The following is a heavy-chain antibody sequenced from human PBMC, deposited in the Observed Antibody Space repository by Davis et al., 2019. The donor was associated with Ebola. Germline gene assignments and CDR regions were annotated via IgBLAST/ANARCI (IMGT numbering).Heavy chain of an antibody. D-gene: IGHD3-3*01. CDR3: ARIRLRFLEWDGMDV. CDR2: IYYSGST. Sequence: MPGGSLRLSCTVSGGSISSYYWSWIRQPPGKGLEWIGYIYYSGSTNYNPSLKSRVTITVDTSKNQFSLKLSSVTAADTAVYYCARIRLRFLEWDGMDVWGQGTTVTVSS. V-gene: IGHV4-59*01. J-gene: IGHJ6*02. CDR1: GGSISSYY.